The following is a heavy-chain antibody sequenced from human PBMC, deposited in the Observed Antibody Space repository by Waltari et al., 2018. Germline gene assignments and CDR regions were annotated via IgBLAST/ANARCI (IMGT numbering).Heavy chain of an antibody. D-gene: IGHD2-15*01. Sequence: QLQLQESDPGLVKPSGTLSLTCAVSGDSMTTSDCWSWVRQSPGKGLEWIGQVRGDGRTNYNPSVASRVTISLDTSTNQYSLRVTSATAADTAVYYCARDRGRGLYLDSWGQGILVTVSS. J-gene: IGHJ4*02. V-gene: IGHV4-4*02. CDR1: GDSMTTSDC. CDR2: VRGDGRT. CDR3: ARDRGRGLYLDS.